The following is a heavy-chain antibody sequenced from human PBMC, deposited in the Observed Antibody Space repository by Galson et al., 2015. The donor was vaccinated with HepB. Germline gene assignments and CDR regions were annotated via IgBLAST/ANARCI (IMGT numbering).Heavy chain of an antibody. J-gene: IGHJ4*02. CDR3: AGPESGYDAQIDY. D-gene: IGHD5-12*01. CDR1: GYSFTSYW. CDR2: IDPSDSYT. Sequence: QSGAEVKKPGESLRISCKGSGYSFTSYWISWVCQMPGKGLEWMGRIDPSDSYTNYSPSFQGHVTISADKSISTAYLQWSSLRASDTAMYYCAGPESGYDAQIDYWGQGTLVTVSS. V-gene: IGHV5-10-1*01.